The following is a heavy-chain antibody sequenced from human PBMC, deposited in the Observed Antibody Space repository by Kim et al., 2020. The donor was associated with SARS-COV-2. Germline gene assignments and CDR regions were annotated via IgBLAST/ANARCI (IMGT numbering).Heavy chain of an antibody. V-gene: IGHV3-43*02. D-gene: IGHD3-16*01. Sequence: GGSLRLSCTTSGFTFDDYVMHWVRQAPGKGLQWVSLISGDGVDRNYADSVRGRFTISRDNSKNSQYQEMIGCGIEATPCNYCAAGGGRTFGTGIEITFWG. CDR3: AAGGGRTFGTGIEITF. CDR1: GFTFDDYV. CDR2: ISGDGVDR. J-gene: IGHJ2*01.